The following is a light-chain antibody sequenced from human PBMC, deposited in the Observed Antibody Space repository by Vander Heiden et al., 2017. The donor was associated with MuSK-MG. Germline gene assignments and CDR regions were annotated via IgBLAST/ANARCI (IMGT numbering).Light chain of an antibody. CDR1: SLRSYY. CDR2: GKN. V-gene: IGLV3-19*01. CDR3: NSRDSSGNHLEV. J-gene: IGLJ2*01. Sequence: SSELTQDPAVSVVLGQTVRITCQGDSLRSYYASWYQQKPGQAPVLVIYGKNNRPSGIPERFSGSSSGNTASLTITGAQAEDEADYYCNSRDSSGNHLEVFGGGTKLTVL.